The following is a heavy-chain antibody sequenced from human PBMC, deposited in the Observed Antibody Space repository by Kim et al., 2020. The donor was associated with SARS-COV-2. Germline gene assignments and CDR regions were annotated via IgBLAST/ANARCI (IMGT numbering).Heavy chain of an antibody. J-gene: IGHJ5*02. CDR1: GFTFSDYY. CDR2: ISSSSSYT. D-gene: IGHD5-12*01. V-gene: IGHV3-11*06. Sequence: GGSLRLSCAASGFTFSDYYMSWIRQAPGKGLEWVSYISSSSSYTNYADSVKGRFTISRDNAENSLYLQMNSLRAEDTAVYYCATTVVATQNNWFDPWGQGTLVTVSS. CDR3: ATTVVATQNNWFDP.